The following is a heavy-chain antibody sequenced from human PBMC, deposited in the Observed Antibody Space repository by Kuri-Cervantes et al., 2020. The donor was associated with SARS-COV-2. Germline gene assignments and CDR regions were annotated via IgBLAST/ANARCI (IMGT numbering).Heavy chain of an antibody. V-gene: IGHV3-48*02. D-gene: IGHD4-17*01. J-gene: IGHJ6*02. CDR2: ISSSSSTI. CDR1: GFTFSSYS. CDR3: ARETTVTYYYYYYGMDV. Sequence: GGSLRLSCAASGFTFSSYSMNWVRQAPGKGLEWVSYISSSSSTIYYADSVKGRFTISRDNAKNSLCLQMNSLRDEDTAVYYCARETTVTYYYYYYGMDVWGQGTTVTVSS.